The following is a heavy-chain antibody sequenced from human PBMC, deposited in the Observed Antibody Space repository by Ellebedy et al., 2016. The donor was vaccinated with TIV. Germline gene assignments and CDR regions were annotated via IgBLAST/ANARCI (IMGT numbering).Heavy chain of an antibody. CDR1: GYTFTSYY. D-gene: IGHD6-19*01. Sequence: ASVKVSCXASGYTFTSYYMHWVRQAPGQGLEWMGIINPSGGSTSYAQKFQGRVTMTRDTSTSTVYMELSSLRSDDTAVYYCAVDLGWLDAVFDYWGQGTLVTVSS. J-gene: IGHJ4*02. CDR2: INPSGGST. V-gene: IGHV1-46*01. CDR3: AVDLGWLDAVFDY.